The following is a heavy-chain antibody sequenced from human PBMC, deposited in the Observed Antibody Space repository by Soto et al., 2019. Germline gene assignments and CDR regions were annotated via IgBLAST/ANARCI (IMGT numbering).Heavy chain of an antibody. Sequence: QVHLVQSGAEVKKPGSSVKVSCKSSGGAFSSYLLTWVRQAPGHGLEWMGGIIPIIGTANYAQKFQDRVTISADESTTTAYMELTRRRTEEKAGHYCARGRSAMITGAAVASSGQGTLVPASS. CDR2: IIPIIGTA. CDR3: ARGRSAMITGAAVAS. CDR1: GGAFSSYL. V-gene: IGHV1-69*01. D-gene: IGHD3-16*01. J-gene: IGHJ4*02.